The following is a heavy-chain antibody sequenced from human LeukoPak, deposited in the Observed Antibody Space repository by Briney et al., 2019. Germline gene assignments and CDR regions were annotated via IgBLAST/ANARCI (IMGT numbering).Heavy chain of an antibody. V-gene: IGHV3-23*01. CDR2: ISGSGGST. D-gene: IGHD3-22*01. CDR1: GFTFGSYA. CDR3: AKDRPKYYYDSSALFAASRAFDI. Sequence: GGSLRLSCAASGFTFGSYAMSRVRQAPGKGLEWVSAISGSGGSTYYADSVKGRFTISRDNSKNTLYLQMNSLRAEDTAVYYCAKDRPKYYYDSSALFAASRAFDIWGQGTMVTVSS. J-gene: IGHJ3*02.